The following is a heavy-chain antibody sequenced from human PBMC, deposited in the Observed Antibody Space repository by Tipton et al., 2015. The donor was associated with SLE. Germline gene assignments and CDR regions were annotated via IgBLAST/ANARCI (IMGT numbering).Heavy chain of an antibody. J-gene: IGHJ2*01. V-gene: IGHV3-66*02. CDR1: GFTVSSNY. CDR3: ARDTYELWSGDNWYFDL. D-gene: IGHD3-3*01. CDR2: IYTDGST. Sequence: GSLRLSCEASGFTVSSNYMSWVRQAPGKGLEWVSVIYTDGSTHSADSVKGRFTISRDISKNTLYLQMSSLRPDDTAVYFCARDTYELWSGDNWYFDLWGRGTLVTVSS.